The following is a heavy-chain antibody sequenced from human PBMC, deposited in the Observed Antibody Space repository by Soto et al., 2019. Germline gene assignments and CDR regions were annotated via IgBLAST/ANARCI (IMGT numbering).Heavy chain of an antibody. D-gene: IGHD3-16*02. CDR3: TSAYRLNRYYHYYYMDV. J-gene: IGHJ6*03. CDR2: IRSKANSYAT. V-gene: IGHV3-73*01. Sequence: EVQLVESGGGLVQPGGSLKLSCAASGFTFSGSAMHWVRQASGKGLEWVGRIRSKANSYATAYAASVKGRFTISRDDSKNTAYLQMNSLKTEDTAVYYCTSAYRLNRYYHYYYMDVWGKGTTVTVSS. CDR1: GFTFSGSA.